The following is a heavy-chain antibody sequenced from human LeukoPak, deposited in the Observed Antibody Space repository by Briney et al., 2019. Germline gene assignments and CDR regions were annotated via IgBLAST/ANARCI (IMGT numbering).Heavy chain of an antibody. J-gene: IGHJ3*02. V-gene: IGHV4-39*07. CDR1: GGSISSSSYY. Sequence: SETLSLTCTVSGGSISSSSYYWSWIRQPPGKGLEWIGEINHSGSINYNPSLKSRVTLSVDTSKNQFSLKLSSVTAADTAVYYCARRDHQGGTYYYGSGRPNHDAFDIWGQGTMVTVSS. CDR2: INHSGSI. CDR3: ARRDHQGGTYYYGSGRPNHDAFDI. D-gene: IGHD3-10*01.